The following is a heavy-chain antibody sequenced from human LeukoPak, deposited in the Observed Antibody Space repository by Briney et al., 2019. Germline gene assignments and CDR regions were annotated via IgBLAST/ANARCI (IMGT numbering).Heavy chain of an antibody. D-gene: IGHD3-22*01. V-gene: IGHV4-4*02. CDR2: IYHSGST. J-gene: IGHJ1*01. Sequence: SETLSLTCAVSGGSISSSNWWSWVRQPPGKGLEWIGEIYHSGSTNYNPSLKSRVTISVDTSKNQFSLKLSSVTAADTAVYYCARQGMTYYYDSSGPYFQHWGQGTLVTVSS. CDR3: ARQGMTYYYDSSGPYFQH. CDR1: GGSISSSNW.